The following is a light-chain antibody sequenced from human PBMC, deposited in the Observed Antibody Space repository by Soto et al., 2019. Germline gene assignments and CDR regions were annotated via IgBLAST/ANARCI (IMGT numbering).Light chain of an antibody. J-gene: IGKJ4*01. CDR1: QATNSA. CDR2: DAS. V-gene: IGKV1-13*02. CDR3: QQFNSYPLT. Sequence: IQLTQSPSSLSASVGDKVTISCRASQATNSALAWCQQRPGKAPMVLIYDASTLESGVPSRFSGSGSGTDFTLTISSLQPEDFATYYCQQFNSYPLTFGGGTKVDIK.